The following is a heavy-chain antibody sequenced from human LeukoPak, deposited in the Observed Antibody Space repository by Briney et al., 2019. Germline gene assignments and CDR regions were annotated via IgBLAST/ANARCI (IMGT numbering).Heavy chain of an antibody. D-gene: IGHD6-19*01. Sequence: GESLKISCKGSGYSFTSYWIGWVRQMPGEGLEWMGIIYPGDSDTRYSPSFQGQVTISADKSISTAYLQWSSLKASDTAMYYCARQRIPGIAVAGTDYWGQGTLVTVSS. CDR2: IYPGDSDT. V-gene: IGHV5-51*01. CDR1: GYSFTSYW. CDR3: ARQRIPGIAVAGTDY. J-gene: IGHJ4*02.